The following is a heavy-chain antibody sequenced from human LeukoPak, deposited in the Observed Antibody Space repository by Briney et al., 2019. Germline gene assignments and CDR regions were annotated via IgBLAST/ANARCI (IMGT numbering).Heavy chain of an antibody. Sequence: ASVKVPCKASGYTFTGYYMHWVRQAPGQGLEWMGWISAYNGNTNYAQKLQGRVTMTTDTSTSTAYMELRSLRSDDTAVYYCARDQYYYYYYMDVWGKGTTVTISS. CDR1: GYTFTGYY. CDR2: ISAYNGNT. J-gene: IGHJ6*03. CDR3: ARDQYYYYYYMDV. V-gene: IGHV1-18*04.